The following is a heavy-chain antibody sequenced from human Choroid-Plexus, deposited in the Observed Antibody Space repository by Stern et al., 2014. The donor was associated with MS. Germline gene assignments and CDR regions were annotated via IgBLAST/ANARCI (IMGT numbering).Heavy chain of an antibody. CDR1: GFTLGSCA. V-gene: IGHV3-30*18. D-gene: IGHD2/OR15-2a*01. CDR2: VSYDGSNK. CDR3: AKDRQYLTYFFDH. Sequence: MQLVESGGGVVQPGRPLRLSCVASGFTLGSCAMHWVRQAPGKGLEGVAGVSYDGSNKYYADSVKGRFTISRDNSQNTLYMQMSSLRPEDTAVYYCAKDRQYLTYFFDHWGQGSLVTVSS. J-gene: IGHJ5*02.